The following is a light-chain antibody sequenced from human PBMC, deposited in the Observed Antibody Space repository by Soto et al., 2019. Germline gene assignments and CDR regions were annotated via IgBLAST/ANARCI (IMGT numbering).Light chain of an antibody. Sequence: QSALTQPPSASGTPGQRVTISCSGSSSNIGSHTVSWFQHLPGTAPKLLIYSNDQRPSGVPDRFSGSKSGTSASLAISGLQSEDEADYYCAAWDASLNGWVFGGGTKLTVL. CDR3: AAWDASLNGWV. CDR2: SND. CDR1: SSNIGSHT. V-gene: IGLV1-44*01. J-gene: IGLJ3*02.